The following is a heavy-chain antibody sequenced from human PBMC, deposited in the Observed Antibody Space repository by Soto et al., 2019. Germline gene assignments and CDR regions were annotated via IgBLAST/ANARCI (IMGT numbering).Heavy chain of an antibody. V-gene: IGHV4-34*01. CDR3: ARGRGSSSSHTTYYFDY. D-gene: IGHD6-6*01. CDR2: INHSGST. J-gene: IGHJ4*02. CDR1: GGSFSGYY. Sequence: SETLSLTCAVYGGSFSGYYCSWIRQPPGKGLEWVGEINHSGSTNYNPSLKSRVTISVDTSKNQFSLKLSSVTAADTAVYYCARGRGSSSSHTTYYFDYWGQGTLVTVSS.